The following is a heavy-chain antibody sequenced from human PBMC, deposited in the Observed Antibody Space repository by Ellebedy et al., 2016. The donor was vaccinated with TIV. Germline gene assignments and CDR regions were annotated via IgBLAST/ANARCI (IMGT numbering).Heavy chain of an antibody. J-gene: IGHJ4*02. Sequence: GESLKISCVASGFSLINYGMHWVRQAPGKGMEWVAFIRYDGSYKEYADSVKGRFTISRDNSKNTLFLQVNSLRADDTGVYFCSTDLERYWGQGTLVTVSS. CDR3: STDLERY. V-gene: IGHV3-30*02. CDR1: GFSLINYG. CDR2: IRYDGSYK. D-gene: IGHD5-24*01.